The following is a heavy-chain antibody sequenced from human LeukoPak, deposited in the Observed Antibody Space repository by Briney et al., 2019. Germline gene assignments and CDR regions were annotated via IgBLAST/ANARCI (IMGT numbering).Heavy chain of an antibody. J-gene: IGHJ4*02. V-gene: IGHV3-66*02. CDR2: IYSGDNT. Sequence: GGSLRLSCAASGFTVSNIYMSWVRQAPGKGLEWVSVIYSGDNTYYVESVKGRFTISRDNSKNTLFLQMNRLRAEDTAVYYCAGRRVLDASFDYWGQGTLVTVSS. D-gene: IGHD3-16*01. CDR3: AGRRVLDASFDY. CDR1: GFTVSNIY.